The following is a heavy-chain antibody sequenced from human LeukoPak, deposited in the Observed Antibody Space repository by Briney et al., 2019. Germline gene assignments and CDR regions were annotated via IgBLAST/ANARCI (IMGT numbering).Heavy chain of an antibody. J-gene: IGHJ6*03. D-gene: IGHD3-3*01. CDR1: GGSITSSRYY. V-gene: IGHV4-39*01. CDR2: ISYSGSA. CDR3: ARLVNDFSSGLYTGGYYYMDV. Sequence: SETLPLTCTVSGGSITSSRYYWGWICQTPGKGLEWIGSISYSGSAQYHPSLKSRLTIFVDTSKSQFSLELTSVTAADTAVFYCARLVNDFSSGLYTGGYYYMDVWGQGTTVTVSS.